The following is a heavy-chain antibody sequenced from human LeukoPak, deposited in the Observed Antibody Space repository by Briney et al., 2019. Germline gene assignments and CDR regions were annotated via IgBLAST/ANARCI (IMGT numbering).Heavy chain of an antibody. J-gene: IGHJ6*03. D-gene: IGHD3-22*01. V-gene: IGHV3-48*01. Sequence: GGTLRLSCAASGFTFSNYGMNWVRQAPGEGLEWVSGISPSGDITYYADSVKGRFTISRDNAKNSLYLQMNSLRAEDTAVYYCARDSSGYYYYYYMDVWGKGTTVTVSS. CDR1: GFTFSNYG. CDR3: ARDSSGYYYYYYMDV. CDR2: ISPSGDIT.